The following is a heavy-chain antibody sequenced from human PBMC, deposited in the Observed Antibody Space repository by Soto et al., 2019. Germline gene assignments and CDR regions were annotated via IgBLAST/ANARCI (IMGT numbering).Heavy chain of an antibody. J-gene: IGHJ6*02. D-gene: IGHD3-22*01. CDR3: ARVPRYYYDSSGYSHYYYYYGMDV. Sequence: PGGSLRLSCAASGFTFSDYYMSWIRQAPGKGLEWVSYISSSGSTIYYADSVKGRFTISRDNAKNSLYLQMNSLRAEDTAVYYCARVPRYYYDSSGYSHYYYYYGMDVWGQGTTVTVSS. CDR2: ISSSGSTI. CDR1: GFTFSDYY. V-gene: IGHV3-11*01.